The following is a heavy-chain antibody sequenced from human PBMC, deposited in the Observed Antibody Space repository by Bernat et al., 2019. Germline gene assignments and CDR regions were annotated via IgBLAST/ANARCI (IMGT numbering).Heavy chain of an antibody. V-gene: IGHV3-15*01. Sequence: EVQLVESGGGLVKPGGSLRLSCAASGFTFSNAWMSWVRQAPGKGLEWVGRIKSKTDGGTTDYAAPVKGRFTISRDDSKNTLYLQINSLKTEDTAVYYCTTDVRQWLVKVDYWGQGTLVTVSS. J-gene: IGHJ4*02. CDR2: IKSKTDGGTT. D-gene: IGHD6-19*01. CDR3: TTDVRQWLVKVDY. CDR1: GFTFSNAW.